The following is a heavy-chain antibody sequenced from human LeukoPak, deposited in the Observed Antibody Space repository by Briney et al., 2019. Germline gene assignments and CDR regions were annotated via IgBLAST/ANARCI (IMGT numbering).Heavy chain of an antibody. D-gene: IGHD3-10*01. CDR1: GYTFTSYA. J-gene: IGHJ4*02. CDR2: INAGNGNT. V-gene: IGHV1-3*01. Sequence: ASVKVSCKASGYTFTSYAMHWVRQAPGQRLEWMGWINAGNGNTKYSQKFQGRVTITRDTSASTAYMELSSLRSEDTAVYYCARVDMVRGVNGDYWGQGTLVTVSS. CDR3: ARVDMVRGVNGDY.